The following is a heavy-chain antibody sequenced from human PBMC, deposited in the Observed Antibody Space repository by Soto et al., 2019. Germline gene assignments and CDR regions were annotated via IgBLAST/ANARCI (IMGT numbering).Heavy chain of an antibody. V-gene: IGHV3-30-3*01. CDR3: ARDRFFDSYSFDY. J-gene: IGHJ4*02. D-gene: IGHD3-9*01. CDR2: ISYDGGDT. Sequence: PGGSLRLSCAASGFTFTAFAMHWVRQAPGKGLEWVAIISYDGGDTHYADSVKGRLTISRDNSKNTVYLQMNSLRPEDTAVYYCARDRFFDSYSFDYWGQGTLVTVSS. CDR1: GFTFTAFA.